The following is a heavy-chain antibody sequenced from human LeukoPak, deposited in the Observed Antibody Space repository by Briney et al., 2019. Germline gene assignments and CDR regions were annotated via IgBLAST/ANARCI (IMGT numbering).Heavy chain of an antibody. V-gene: IGHV1-8*03. CDR3: ARAPYYYDKGLDY. CDR1: GYIFTSYD. J-gene: IGHJ4*02. Sequence: GASVKVSCKASGYIFTSYDINWVRQATGQGLEWMGWMNPNSGNTGYAQKFQGRVTITRNTSISTAYMELSSLRSEDTAVYYCARAPYYYDKGLDYWGQGTLVTVSS. D-gene: IGHD3-22*01. CDR2: MNPNSGNT.